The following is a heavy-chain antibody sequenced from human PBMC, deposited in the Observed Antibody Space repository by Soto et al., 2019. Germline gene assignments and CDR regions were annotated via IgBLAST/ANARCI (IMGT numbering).Heavy chain of an antibody. V-gene: IGHV1-46*01. CDR2: INPSGGST. J-gene: IGHJ4*02. CDR1: GYTFTSYY. CDR3: ARAHYYYDSSGYFFY. D-gene: IGHD3-22*01. Sequence: QVQLVQSGAEVKKPGASVKVSCKASGYTFTSYYMHWVRQAPGQGLEWMGIINPSGGSTSYAQKFRGRVTMTRDTSTSTVYMELSSLRSEDTAVYYCARAHYYYDSSGYFFYWGQGTLVTVSS.